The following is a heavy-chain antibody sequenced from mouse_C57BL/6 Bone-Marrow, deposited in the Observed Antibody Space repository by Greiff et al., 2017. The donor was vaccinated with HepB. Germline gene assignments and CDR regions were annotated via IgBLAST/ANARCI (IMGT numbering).Heavy chain of an antibody. D-gene: IGHD1-1*01. J-gene: IGHJ4*01. V-gene: IGHV1-81*01. Sequence: QVQLQQSGAELARPGASVKLSCKASGYTFTSYGISWVKQRTGQGLEWIGEIYPRSGNTYYNEKFKGKATLTADKSSSTAYMELRSLTSEDSAVYFCARIYYYVSIYAMDYWGQGTSVTVSS. CDR3: ARIYYYVSIYAMDY. CDR2: IYPRSGNT. CDR1: GYTFTSYG.